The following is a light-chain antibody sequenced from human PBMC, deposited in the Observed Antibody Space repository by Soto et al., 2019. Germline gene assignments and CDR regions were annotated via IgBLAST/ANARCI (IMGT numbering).Light chain of an antibody. CDR2: DDS. J-gene: IGLJ1*01. V-gene: IGLV3-21*02. CDR1: NLGSKS. Sequence: SYELTQPPSVSVAQGQTARITCGGNNLGSKSVHWYQQKPGQTPVLVVYDDSYRPSGIPERFSGSNSGNTATLTINRVEAGDEADYYCQVWDSSSDHHYVFGPGTKLTVL. CDR3: QVWDSSSDHHYV.